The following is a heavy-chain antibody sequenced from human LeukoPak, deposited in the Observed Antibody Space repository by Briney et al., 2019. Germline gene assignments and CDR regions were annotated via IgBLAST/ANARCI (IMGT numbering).Heavy chain of an antibody. D-gene: IGHD6-13*01. V-gene: IGHV3-23*01. CDR3: AKSASAAAADPDNWFDP. CDR1: GFTFSSYG. CDR2: ISGSGGST. Sequence: GGSLRLSCAASGFTFSSYGMSWVRQAPGKGLEWVSAISGSGGSTYYADSVKGRFTISRDNSKNTLYLQMNSLRAEDTAVYYCAKSASAAAADPDNWFDPWGQGTLVTVSS. J-gene: IGHJ5*02.